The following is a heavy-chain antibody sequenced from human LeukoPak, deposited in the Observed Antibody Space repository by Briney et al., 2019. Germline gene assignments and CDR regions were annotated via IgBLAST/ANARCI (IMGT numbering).Heavy chain of an antibody. CDR1: GGSFSNYY. Sequence: SETLSLTCAVYGGSFSNYYWSWIRQPPGKGLEWIGEINHSGTTNYNPSLKSRVTISLDTPKNQFSLKLRSVTAADTAVYYCARHRVPKGSSSFDYWGQGTLVTVSS. CDR2: INHSGTT. D-gene: IGHD2-15*01. CDR3: ARHRVPKGSSSFDY. J-gene: IGHJ4*02. V-gene: IGHV4-34*01.